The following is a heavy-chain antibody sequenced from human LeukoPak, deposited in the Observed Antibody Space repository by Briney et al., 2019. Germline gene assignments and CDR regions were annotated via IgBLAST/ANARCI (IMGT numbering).Heavy chain of an antibody. CDR3: ARVKGVFAPFDS. D-gene: IGHD2-8*01. CDR2: IGSGSSAI. CDR1: RFTFSSYT. V-gene: IGHV3-48*02. J-gene: IGHJ4*02. Sequence: GGSLRLSCAASRFTFSSYTMNWVRQAPGKGLEWVSSIGSGSSAIYYADSVKGRFTISRDNAKNSLYLQMNSLRDEDTAVHYCARVKGVFAPFDSWGQGTLVTVSS.